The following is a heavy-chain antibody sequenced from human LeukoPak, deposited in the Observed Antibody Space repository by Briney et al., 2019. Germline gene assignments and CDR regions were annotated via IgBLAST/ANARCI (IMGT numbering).Heavy chain of an antibody. CDR3: AALGVGGY. CDR1: GFTFSSYV. D-gene: IGHD3-16*01. Sequence: PGGSLRLSCAASGFTFSSYVMSWVRQAPGKGLEWVSCISGGGESIHSADSARGRFIISRDNSKNTLYLQMNYVRAEDTALYYCAALGVGGYWGQGTLVTVSS. CDR2: ISGGGESI. V-gene: IGHV3-23*01. J-gene: IGHJ4*02.